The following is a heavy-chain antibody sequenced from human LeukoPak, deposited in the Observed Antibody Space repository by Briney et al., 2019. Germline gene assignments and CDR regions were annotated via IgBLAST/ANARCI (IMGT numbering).Heavy chain of an antibody. CDR2: ISSSGSTI. V-gene: IGHV3-48*03. CDR1: GFTFSSYE. CDR3: ARERITGTDY. J-gene: IGHJ4*02. Sequence: PGGSLRLSCAASGFTFSSYEMNWARQAPGKGLEWVSYISSSGSTIYYADSVKGRFTISRDNAKNSLYLQMNSLKAEDTAVYYCARERITGTDYWGQGTLVTVSS. D-gene: IGHD1-20*01.